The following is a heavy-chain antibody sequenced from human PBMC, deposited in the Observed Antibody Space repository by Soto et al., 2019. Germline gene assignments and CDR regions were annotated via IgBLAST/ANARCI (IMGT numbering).Heavy chain of an antibody. CDR3: ARERGSSGNYNYYGLDV. CDR2: IYYSGST. Sequence: SETLSLTCTVSGGSISSYYWSWIRQPPGKGLEWIGYIYYSGSTNYNPSLKSRVTISVDTSKNQFSLKLSSVTAADTAVYYCARERGSSGNYNYYGLDVWGQGTTVTVSS. J-gene: IGHJ6*02. D-gene: IGHD6-13*01. V-gene: IGHV4-59*01. CDR1: GGSISSYY.